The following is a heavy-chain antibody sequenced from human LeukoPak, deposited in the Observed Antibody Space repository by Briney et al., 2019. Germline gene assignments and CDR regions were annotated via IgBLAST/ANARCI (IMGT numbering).Heavy chain of an antibody. J-gene: IGHJ4*02. CDR2: IKQDGSEK. D-gene: IGHD6-19*01. CDR1: GFTFSSYW. V-gene: IGHV3-7*01. Sequence: GGSLRLSCVASGFTFSSYWMSWVRQAPGKGLEWVANIKQDGSEKYYVDSVKGRFTISRDNAKNSLSLQMNSLRAEDTALYYCARDMVSEAGTRWGDYWGQGILVTVSS. CDR3: ARDMVSEAGTRWGDY.